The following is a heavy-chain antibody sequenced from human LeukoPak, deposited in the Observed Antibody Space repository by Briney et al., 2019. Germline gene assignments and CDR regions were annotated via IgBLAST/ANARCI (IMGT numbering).Heavy chain of an antibody. CDR1: GFTFTTYW. V-gene: IGHV3-74*01. CDR2: INSDGSIT. D-gene: IGHD5-18*01. CDR3: ARDAVDTANAV. J-gene: IGHJ6*02. Sequence: PGGSLRLSCAASGFTFTTYWMHWVRQAPGKGLVWVSHINSDGSITSYADSVKGRFTISRDNAKNTLYLQMNSLRAEDTAAYYCARDAVDTANAVWGQGTTVTVSS.